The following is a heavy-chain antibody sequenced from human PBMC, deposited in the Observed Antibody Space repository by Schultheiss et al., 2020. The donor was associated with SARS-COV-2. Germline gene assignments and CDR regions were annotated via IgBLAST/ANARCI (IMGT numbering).Heavy chain of an antibody. J-gene: IGHJ4*02. Sequence: ASVKVSCKASGYTFTNYGIIWVRQAPGQGLEWMGWINPNSGGTNYAQKFQGRVTMTRDTSISTAYMELSRLRSDDTAVYYCARGYYFDYWGQGTLVTVSS. CDR1: GYTFTNYG. CDR2: INPNSGGT. CDR3: ARGYYFDY. V-gene: IGHV1-2*02.